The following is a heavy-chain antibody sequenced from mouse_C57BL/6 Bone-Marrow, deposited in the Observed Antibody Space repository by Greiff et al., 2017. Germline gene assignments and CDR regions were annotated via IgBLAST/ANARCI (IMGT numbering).Heavy chain of an antibody. Sequence: QVQLKQPGAELVKPGASVKLSCKASGYTFTNYWMHWVKQRPGQGLEWIGMMHPNGGSPDYNEKFKSEATLSVDKSSRTAYMELSSLTSEDSAVYYCARSYDYDDYTMDYWGQETSVTVSS. V-gene: IGHV1-64*01. D-gene: IGHD2-4*01. CDR1: GYTFTNYW. CDR3: ARSYDYDDYTMDY. J-gene: IGHJ4*01. CDR2: MHPNGGSP.